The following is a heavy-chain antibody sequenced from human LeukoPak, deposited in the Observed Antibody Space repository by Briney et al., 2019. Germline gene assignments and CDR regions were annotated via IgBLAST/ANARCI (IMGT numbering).Heavy chain of an antibody. CDR3: ARYWNQGVFDY. CDR2: ISAYNGNT. Sequence: ASVKVSCKASGYTFTSYGISWVRQAPGQGLEWMGWISAYNGNTNYAQRLQGRVTMTTDPSTSTAYMELRSLRSDDTAVYYCARYWNQGVFDYWGQGTLVTVSS. V-gene: IGHV1-18*01. J-gene: IGHJ4*02. D-gene: IGHD1-1*01. CDR1: GYTFTSYG.